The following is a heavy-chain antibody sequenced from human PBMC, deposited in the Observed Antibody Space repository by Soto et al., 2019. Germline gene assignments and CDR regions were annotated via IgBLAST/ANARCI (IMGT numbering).Heavy chain of an antibody. V-gene: IGHV2-5*02. CDR1: GFSLSTSGVG. CDR2: IYWDDSK. Sequence: QITLKESGPTLVRPTQTLTLTCAFSGFSLSTSGVGVGWIRQPPGKALAWLAVIYWDDSKHYSPSLRSRLTITKDTSKNPVVLTMTNMDPIDTGTYYCAHKGPEDWPLDYWGQGTLVTVSS. D-gene: IGHD3-9*01. CDR3: AHKGPEDWPLDY. J-gene: IGHJ4*02.